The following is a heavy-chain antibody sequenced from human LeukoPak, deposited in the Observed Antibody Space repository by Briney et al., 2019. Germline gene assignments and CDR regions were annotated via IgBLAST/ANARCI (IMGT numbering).Heavy chain of an antibody. CDR3: TTDVGDYVIDY. Sequence: GGSLKLSCAASGFTFSNAWMSWVRQAPGKGLEWVGRIKSKTDAGTTDSAATVEGRFTITRDDSKNMLHLKMNSLKTEDTALYYCTTDVGDYVIDYWGQGTLVTVSS. J-gene: IGHJ4*02. D-gene: IGHD4-17*01. CDR2: IKSKTDAGTT. CDR1: GFTFSNAW. V-gene: IGHV3-15*01.